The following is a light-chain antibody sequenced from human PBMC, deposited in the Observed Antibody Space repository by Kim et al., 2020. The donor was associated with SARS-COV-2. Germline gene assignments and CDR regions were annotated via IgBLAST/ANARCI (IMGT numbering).Light chain of an antibody. CDR2: GKD. Sequence: SSELTQDPAVSVALGQTIRITCQGDSLRSYYASWYQQKPGQAPLLVIYGKDNRPSGIPDRFSGSSSGNTASLSLTGTPAEDVADYSCNSPATCDHHLVVF. V-gene: IGLV3-19*01. CDR3: NSPATCDHHLVV. J-gene: IGLJ2*01. CDR1: SLRSYY.